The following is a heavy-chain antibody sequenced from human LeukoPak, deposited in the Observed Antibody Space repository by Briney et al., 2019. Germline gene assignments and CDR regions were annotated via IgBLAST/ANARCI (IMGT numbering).Heavy chain of an antibody. CDR2: MNPKSANT. Sequence: ASVKVSCKASGYTFTAYDLNWVRQATGQGLEWMGWMNPKSANTGYAQKFQSRVTMTRDTSINTAYMELSSLRSEDTAIYYCARGKLTHGDYVAVDFWGQGTLVTVSS. CDR3: ARGKLTHGDYVAVDF. V-gene: IGHV1-8*01. J-gene: IGHJ4*02. D-gene: IGHD4-17*01. CDR1: GYTFTAYD.